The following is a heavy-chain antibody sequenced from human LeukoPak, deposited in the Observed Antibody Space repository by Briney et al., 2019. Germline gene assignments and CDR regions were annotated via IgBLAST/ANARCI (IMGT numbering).Heavy chain of an antibody. J-gene: IGHJ4*02. CDR2: INHSGST. D-gene: IGHD4-17*01. CDR3: ASLMTTVTTSGDY. CDR1: GGSFSGYY. V-gene: IGHV4-34*01. Sequence: SETLSLTCAVYGGSFSGYYWSWIRQPPGKGLEWIWEINHSGSTNYNPSLKSRVTISVDTSKNQFSLKLSSVTAADTVVYYCASLMTTVTTSGDYWGQGTLVTVSS.